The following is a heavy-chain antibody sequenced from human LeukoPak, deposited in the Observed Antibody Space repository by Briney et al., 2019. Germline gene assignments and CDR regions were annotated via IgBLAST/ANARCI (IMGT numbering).Heavy chain of an antibody. CDR2: IIPIFGTA. CDR3: ARAVTGTALAGFDC. J-gene: IGHJ4*02. CDR1: GGTLNNYA. D-gene: IGHD1-20*01. Sequence: GASVKVSCKASGGTLNNYAISWVRQAPGQGLEWMGGIIPIFGTANYAQKFQGRVTITTDESTSTAYMELSSVTAADTAVYYCARAVTGTALAGFDCWGQGTLVTVSS. V-gene: IGHV1-69*05.